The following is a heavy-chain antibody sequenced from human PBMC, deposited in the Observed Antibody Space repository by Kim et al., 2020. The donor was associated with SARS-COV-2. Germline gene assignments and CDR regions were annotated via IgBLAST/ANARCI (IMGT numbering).Heavy chain of an antibody. J-gene: IGHJ4*02. D-gene: IGHD5-18*01. Sequence: GGSLRLSCAASGFTFSSYGMHWVRQAPGKGLEWVAVIWYDGSNKYYADSVKGRFTISRDNSKNTLYLQMNSLRAEDTAVYYCARDHGDVDTAMGDFDYWGQGTLVTVSS. V-gene: IGHV3-33*01. CDR1: GFTFSSYG. CDR2: IWYDGSNK. CDR3: ARDHGDVDTAMGDFDY.